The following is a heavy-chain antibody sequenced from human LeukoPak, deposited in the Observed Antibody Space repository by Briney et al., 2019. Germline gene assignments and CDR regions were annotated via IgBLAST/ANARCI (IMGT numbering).Heavy chain of an antibody. CDR1: GYTFTSYG. Sequence: GASVKVSRKASGYTFTSYGISWVRQAPGQGLEWMGWISAYNGNTNYAQKLQGRVTMTTDTSTSTAYMELRSLRSDDTAVYYCAREAYLFWTIAAADPTYSWYFDLWGRGTLVTVSS. J-gene: IGHJ2*01. D-gene: IGHD6-13*01. CDR3: AREAYLFWTIAAADPTYSWYFDL. V-gene: IGHV1-18*01. CDR2: ISAYNGNT.